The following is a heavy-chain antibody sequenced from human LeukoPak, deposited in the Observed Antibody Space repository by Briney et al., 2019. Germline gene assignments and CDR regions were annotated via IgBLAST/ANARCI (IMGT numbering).Heavy chain of an antibody. CDR1: GYSSTSYW. D-gene: IGHD3-9*01. CDR3: ARTYDILSGYYGTGWLDP. V-gene: IGHV5-51*01. CDR2: VYPGDSYT. Sequence: GESLKISCEASGYSSTSYWIAWVRQTPGKGLEYMGVVYPGDSYTTYSPSFQGQVTISADKSISTAYLHWSGLKASDTAIYYCARTYDILSGYYGTGWLDPWGQGTLVTVSS. J-gene: IGHJ5*02.